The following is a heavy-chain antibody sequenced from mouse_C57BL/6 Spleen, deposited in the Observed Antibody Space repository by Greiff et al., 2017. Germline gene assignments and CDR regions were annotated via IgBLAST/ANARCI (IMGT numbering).Heavy chain of an antibody. J-gene: IGHJ2*01. CDR1: GFNIKDDY. CDR3: TTFSTMVTYFDD. CDR2: IDPENGDT. V-gene: IGHV14-4*01. Sequence: VQLQQSGAELVRPGASVKLSCTASGFNIKDDYMHWVKQRPEQGLEWIGWIDPENGDTEYASKFQGKATITADTSSNTAYLQLSSLTSEDTAVYYCTTFSTMVTYFDDWGQGTTLTVSS. D-gene: IGHD2-1*01.